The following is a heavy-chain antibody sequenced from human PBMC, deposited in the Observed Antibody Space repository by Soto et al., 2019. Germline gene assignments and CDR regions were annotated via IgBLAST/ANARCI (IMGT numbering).Heavy chain of an antibody. V-gene: IGHV3-21*01. D-gene: IGHD6-6*01. CDR2: ISSSSSYI. CDR1: GFTFSSYS. CDR3: ARDLKYGSSSSGNWFDP. J-gene: IGHJ5*02. Sequence: NPGGSLRLSCAASGFTFSSYSMNWVRQAPGKGLEWVSSISSSSSYIYYADSVKGRFTISRDNAKNSLYLQMNSLRAEDTAVYYCARDLKYGSSSSGNWFDPWGQGTLVTVSS.